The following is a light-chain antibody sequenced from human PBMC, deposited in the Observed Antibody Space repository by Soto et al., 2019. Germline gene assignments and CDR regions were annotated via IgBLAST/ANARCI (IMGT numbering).Light chain of an antibody. J-gene: IGLJ1*01. CDR2: EVN. CDR3: SSYTSSSTLYV. Sequence: QSALTQPASVSGSPRQSITISCTGASSDVGGYTYVSWYQQHPGKAPKLMIYEVNNRHSGVSHRFSGSKSGNTASLTISGLQAEDEADYYCSSYTSSSTLYVFGTGTKLTVL. V-gene: IGLV2-14*01. CDR1: SSDVGGYTY.